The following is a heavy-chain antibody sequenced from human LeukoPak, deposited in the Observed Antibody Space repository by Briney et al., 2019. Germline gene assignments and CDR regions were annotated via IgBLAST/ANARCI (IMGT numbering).Heavy chain of an antibody. Sequence: SVKVSCKASGGTFSSYAISWVRQAPGQGLEWMGRIIPIFGIANYAQKFQGRVTITADKSTSTAYMELSSLRSEDTAVYYCAGDPRGIAAAGTGWFDPWGQGTLVTVSS. D-gene: IGHD6-13*01. V-gene: IGHV1-69*04. J-gene: IGHJ5*02. CDR1: GGTFSSYA. CDR3: AGDPRGIAAAGTGWFDP. CDR2: IIPIFGIA.